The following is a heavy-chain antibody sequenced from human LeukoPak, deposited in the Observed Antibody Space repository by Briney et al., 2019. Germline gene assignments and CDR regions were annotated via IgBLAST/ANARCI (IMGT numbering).Heavy chain of an antibody. V-gene: IGHV4-31*03. J-gene: IGHJ4*02. D-gene: IGHD2-8*02. CDR3: ARGGRGTVPYYFDY. CDR2: IYYSGST. CDR1: GYSISSGYY. Sequence: SETLSLTCTVSGYSISSGYYWGWIRRHPGKGLEWIGYIYYSGSTYYNPSLKSRVTISVDTSKNQFSLKLSSVTAADTAVYYCARGGRGTVPYYFDYWGQGTLVTVSS.